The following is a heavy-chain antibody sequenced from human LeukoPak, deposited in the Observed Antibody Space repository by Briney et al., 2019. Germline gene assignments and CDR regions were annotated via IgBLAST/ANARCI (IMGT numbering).Heavy chain of an antibody. V-gene: IGHV1-2*02. D-gene: IGHD2-2*01. CDR3: ARASVRSIVVVPAALDY. Sequence: GASVKVSCKTSGYTFTGYYIHWVRQAPGQGLEWMGWINPSSGGTNYAQKFQGRVTMTRDTSISTAYMELSRLRSDDTAVYYCARASVRSIVVVPAALDYWGQGTLVTVSS. CDR1: GYTFTGYY. J-gene: IGHJ4*02. CDR2: INPSSGGT.